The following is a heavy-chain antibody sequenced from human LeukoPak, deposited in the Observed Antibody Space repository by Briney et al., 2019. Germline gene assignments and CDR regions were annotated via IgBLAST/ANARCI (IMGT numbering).Heavy chain of an antibody. CDR2: ITSSSTYM. CDR3: ARDRMEQLVIALVGFDY. D-gene: IGHD6-6*01. V-gene: IGHV3-21*01. Sequence: PGGSLRLSCAASGFTFNSYNMNWVRQAPGKGLEWVSSITSSSTYMYYADSVKGRFTISRDNARNSLYLQMNSLRAEDTAVYYCARDRMEQLVIALVGFDYWGQGTLVTVSS. J-gene: IGHJ4*02. CDR1: GFTFNSYN.